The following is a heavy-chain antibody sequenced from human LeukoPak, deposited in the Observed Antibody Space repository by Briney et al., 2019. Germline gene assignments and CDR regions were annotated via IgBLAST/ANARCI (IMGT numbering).Heavy chain of an antibody. CDR1: GFTFSSYE. J-gene: IGHJ4*02. Sequence: PGGSLRLSCAASGFTFSSYEMNWVRQAPGRGLEWVSYISSSGSTIYYADSVKGRFTISRDNAKNSLYLQMDSLRVEDTAIYYCAKELAYSYARFDYWGQGTLVTVSS. D-gene: IGHD5-18*01. CDR3: AKELAYSYARFDY. V-gene: IGHV3-48*03. CDR2: ISSSGSTI.